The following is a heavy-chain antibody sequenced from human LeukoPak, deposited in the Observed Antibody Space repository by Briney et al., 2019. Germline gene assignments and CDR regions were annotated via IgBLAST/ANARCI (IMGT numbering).Heavy chain of an antibody. CDR3: ASGPFRGGISYYYYYMDV. V-gene: IGHV4-61*02. J-gene: IGHJ6*03. CDR2: MYTSGTT. CDR1: GGSIISDSYY. D-gene: IGHD3-16*01. Sequence: PSETLSLTCSVSGGSIISDSYYWNWIRQPAGKGLEWIGRMYTSGTTNYNPSLKSRVTISVDTSKNQFSLKLSSVTAADTAVYYCASGPFRGGISYYYYYMDVWGKGTTVTVSS.